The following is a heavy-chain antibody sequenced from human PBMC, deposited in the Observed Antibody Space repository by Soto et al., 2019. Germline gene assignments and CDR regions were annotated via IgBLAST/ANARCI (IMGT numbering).Heavy chain of an antibody. J-gene: IGHJ4*02. D-gene: IGHD1-1*01. CDR2: INDDGIST. Sequence: GGSLSLSCASSGFTFSMYWMHWVRQVPSKGPEWVSRINDDGISTNYADSVKGRFTISRDNAKNTLYLQMNALRVEDTAVYYCTRGPRSTSTGTGAFWGQGTLVTVSS. CDR3: TRGPRSTSTGTGAF. V-gene: IGHV3-74*01. CDR1: GFTFSMYW.